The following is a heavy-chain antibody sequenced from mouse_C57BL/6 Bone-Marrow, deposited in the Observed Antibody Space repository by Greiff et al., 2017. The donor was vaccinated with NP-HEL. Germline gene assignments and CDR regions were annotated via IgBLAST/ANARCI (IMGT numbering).Heavy chain of an antibody. CDR1: GYAFSSSW. V-gene: IGHV1-82*01. J-gene: IGHJ2*01. CDR2: IYPGDGDT. D-gene: IGHD4-1*02. CDR3: ARSQLGSGDY. Sequence: QVQLQQSGPELVKPGASVKISCKASGYAFSSSWMDWVKQRPGKGLEWIGRIYPGDGDTNYNGKFKGKATLTADKSSSTAYMQLSSLTSEDSAVYFCARSQLGSGDYWGQGTTLTVSS.